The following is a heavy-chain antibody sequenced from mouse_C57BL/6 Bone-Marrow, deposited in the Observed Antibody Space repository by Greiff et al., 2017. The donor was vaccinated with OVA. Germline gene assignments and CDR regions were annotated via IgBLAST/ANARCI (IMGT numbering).Heavy chain of an antibody. J-gene: IGHJ3*01. D-gene: IGHD1-1*01. CDR1: GFTFTSYG. CDR3: ASLYYYGSPFAY. V-gene: IGHV5-6*01. Sequence: EVQVLEPGGDLVMPGASLKPSCAASGFTFTSYGLPWVRQTPDQRLEWVATISSSGSYTYYPPSVKGRFTISRDNAKNTLYLQMSSLKSEDTAMYYCASLYYYGSPFAYWGQGTLVTVSA. CDR2: ISSSGSYT.